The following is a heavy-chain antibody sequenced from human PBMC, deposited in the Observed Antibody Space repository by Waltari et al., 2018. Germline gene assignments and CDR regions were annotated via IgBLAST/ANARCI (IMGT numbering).Heavy chain of an antibody. CDR1: GGTFSSYA. CDR3: ARCIVGATGSYYYYMDV. V-gene: IGHV1-69*05. Sequence: QVKLVQSGDEVKKPGSSVKVSCKASGGTFSSYAISWVRQAPGQGLEWMGGIIPIFGTANYAQKFQCRVTITTDESTSTAYMELSSLRSEDTAVYYCARCIVGATGSYYYYMDVWGKGTTVTVSS. CDR2: IIPIFGTA. J-gene: IGHJ6*03. D-gene: IGHD1-26*01.